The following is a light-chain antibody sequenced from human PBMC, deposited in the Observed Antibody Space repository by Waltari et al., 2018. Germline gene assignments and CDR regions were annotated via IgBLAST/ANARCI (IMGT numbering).Light chain of an antibody. CDR2: GAS. Sequence: DTVMTQSPATLSVYPGERATLSCRASQSVSSNLAWYQQKPGQAPRLLIYGASIRATGIPARFSGSVSGTEFTLTINSLQSDDFAVFYCQQYHNWPPTFGQGTKLEI. CDR3: QQYHNWPPT. CDR1: QSVSSN. V-gene: IGKV3-15*01. J-gene: IGKJ2*01.